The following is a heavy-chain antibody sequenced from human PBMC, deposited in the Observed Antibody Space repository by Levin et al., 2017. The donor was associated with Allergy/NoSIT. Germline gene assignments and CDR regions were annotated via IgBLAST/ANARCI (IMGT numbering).Heavy chain of an antibody. J-gene: IGHJ3*02. CDR2: IIPIFGTA. CDR3: ASSVWSGPIDRGAFDI. V-gene: IGHV1-69*06. Sequence: ASVKVSCKASGGTFSSYAISWVRQAPGQGLEWMGGIIPIFGTANYAQKFQGRVTITADKSTSTAYMELSSLRSEDTAVYYCASSVWSGPIDRGAFDIWGQGTMVTVSS. D-gene: IGHD3-3*01. CDR1: GGTFSSYA.